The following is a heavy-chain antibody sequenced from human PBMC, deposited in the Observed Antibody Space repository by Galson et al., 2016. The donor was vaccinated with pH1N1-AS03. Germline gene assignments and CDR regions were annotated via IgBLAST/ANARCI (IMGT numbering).Heavy chain of an antibody. CDR1: GFSLGTSGVG. J-gene: IGHJ4*02. V-gene: IGHV2-5*02. CDR3: AQSDYGDYVDYFDY. CDR2: IYWDDDK. D-gene: IGHD4-17*01. Sequence: PALVKPTQTLTLTCTFSGFSLGTSGVGVGWIRQPPGKALEWLALIYWDDDKRYSPSLKSRPTITKDTSKNQVVLTMTNMDPVDTATYYCAQSDYGDYVDYFDYWGQGTLVTVSS.